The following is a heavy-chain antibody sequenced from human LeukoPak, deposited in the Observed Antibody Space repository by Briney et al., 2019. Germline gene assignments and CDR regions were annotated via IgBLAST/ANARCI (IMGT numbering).Heavy chain of an antibody. D-gene: IGHD3-22*01. V-gene: IGHV1-8*01. CDR2: INPNSDNT. Sequence: ASVKVSCKASGDTFTSYDINWGRQATGQGLEWMGWINPNSDNTHYAQNFQSRVTMTRNTSISTAYMELSRLRSEDTAVYYCAGGAYYDSSGYYQRTLAYWGQGTLVTVYS. CDR3: AGGAYYDSSGYYQRTLAY. CDR1: GDTFTSYD. J-gene: IGHJ4*02.